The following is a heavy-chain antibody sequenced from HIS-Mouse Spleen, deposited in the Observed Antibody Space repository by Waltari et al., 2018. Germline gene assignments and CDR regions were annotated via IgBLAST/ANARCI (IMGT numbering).Heavy chain of an antibody. D-gene: IGHD2-8*01. CDR1: GFTFSSYG. CDR3: AKGGLMVYAIGDY. V-gene: IGHV3-33*06. J-gene: IGHJ4*02. CDR2: IWCDGSNK. Sequence: QVQLVESGGGVVQPGRSLRLSCAASGFTFSSYGMQWVRQAPGKGLEGVAVIWCDGSNKYYADSEKGRFTIARGNSKNALYLQMNSLSAEDTDVYYCAKGGLMVYAIGDYWGQGTLVPVSS.